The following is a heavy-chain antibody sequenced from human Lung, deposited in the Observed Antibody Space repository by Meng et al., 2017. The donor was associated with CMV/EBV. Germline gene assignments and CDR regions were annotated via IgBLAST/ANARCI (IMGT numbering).Heavy chain of an antibody. J-gene: IGHJ4*02. CDR2: ISSSGSST. Sequence: GGSLRLXXAASGFTFRDYYMSWIRQAPGKGLEWVSYISSSGSSTYYADSVKGRFTISRDNARNSLSLQMNSLRAEDTAVYYCARVAPPSVHFDYWGQGTLVTVSS. CDR1: GFTFRDYY. V-gene: IGHV3-11*01. D-gene: IGHD3-3*02. CDR3: ARVAPPSVHFDY.